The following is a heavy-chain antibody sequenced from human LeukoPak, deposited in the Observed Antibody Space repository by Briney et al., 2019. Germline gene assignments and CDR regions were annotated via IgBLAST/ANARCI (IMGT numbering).Heavy chain of an antibody. CDR3: AREKGYYDSSGYWAGNFDY. Sequence: SETLSLTCTVSGGSISSYYWSWIRQPPVKGLEWIGYIYYSGSTNYNPSLKSRVTISVDTSKNQFSLKLSSVTAADTAVYYCAREKGYYDSSGYWAGNFDYWGQGTLVTVSS. J-gene: IGHJ4*02. CDR2: IYYSGST. CDR1: GGSISSYY. V-gene: IGHV4-59*01. D-gene: IGHD3-22*01.